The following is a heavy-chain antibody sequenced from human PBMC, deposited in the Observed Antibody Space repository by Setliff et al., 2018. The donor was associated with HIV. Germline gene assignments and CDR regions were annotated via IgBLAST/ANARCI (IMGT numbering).Heavy chain of an antibody. D-gene: IGHD1-26*01. Sequence: ASVKVSCKASGYTFTSYAANWVRQAPGQGLEWVGWIHTNTGDPTYAQGFTGRFVFSFDTSVSTAYLQISGLKAEDTAVYYCATRGEQLYFYGMDVWGQGTTVTVSS. CDR2: IHTNTGDP. CDR1: GYTFTSYA. J-gene: IGHJ6*02. CDR3: ATRGEQLYFYGMDV. V-gene: IGHV7-4-1*02.